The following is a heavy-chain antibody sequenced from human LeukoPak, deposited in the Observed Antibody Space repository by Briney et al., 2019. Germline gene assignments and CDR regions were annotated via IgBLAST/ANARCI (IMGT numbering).Heavy chain of an antibody. CDR1: GYTLTELS. Sequence: ASVKVSCKVSGYTLTELSMHWVRQAPGKGLEWMGGFDPEDGETIYAQKFQGRVTMTEDTSTDTAYMELSSLRSEDTAVYYCATCSGSSCSYRAFDIWGQGTMVTVSS. V-gene: IGHV1-24*01. J-gene: IGHJ3*02. CDR3: ATCSGSSCSYRAFDI. CDR2: FDPEDGET. D-gene: IGHD2-15*01.